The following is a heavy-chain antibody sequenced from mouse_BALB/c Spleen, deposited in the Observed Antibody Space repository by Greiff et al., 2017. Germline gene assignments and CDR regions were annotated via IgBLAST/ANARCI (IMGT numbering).Heavy chain of an antibody. CDR3: ARGDYYGSSPAWFAY. CDR1: GYSITSDYA. V-gene: IGHV3-2*02. CDR2: ISYSGST. D-gene: IGHD1-1*01. Sequence: VQLQQSGPGLVKPSQSLSLTCTVTGYSITSDYAWNWIRQFPGNKLEWMGYISYSGSTSYNPSLKSRISITRDTSKNQFFLQLNSVTTEDTATYYCARGDYYGSSPAWFAYWGQGTLVTVSA. J-gene: IGHJ3*01.